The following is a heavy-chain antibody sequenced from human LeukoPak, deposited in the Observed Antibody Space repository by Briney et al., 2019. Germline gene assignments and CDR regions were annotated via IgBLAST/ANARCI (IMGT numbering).Heavy chain of an antibody. V-gene: IGHV1-2*06. CDR3: ARSCYGMDV. Sequence: ASVKVSCKASGYTFTASYMQWARQAPGQGLEWMGRINPSNGDTEYEQKFQGRVTMTRDTSISTVYMELSRLTSDDTAVYYFARSCYGMDVWGQGTTVTVSS. CDR1: GYTFTASY. D-gene: IGHD3-22*01. CDR2: INPSNGDT. J-gene: IGHJ6*02.